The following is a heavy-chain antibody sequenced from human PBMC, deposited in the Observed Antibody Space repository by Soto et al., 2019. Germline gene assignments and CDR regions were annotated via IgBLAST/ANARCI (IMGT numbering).Heavy chain of an antibody. Sequence: PGGSLRLSCAASGFTFSSYAMHWVRQAPGKGLEWVAVISYDGSNKYYADSVKGRFTISRDNSKNTLYLQMNSLRAEDTAVYYCARAASEGGYCSGGSCPADDYWGQGTLVTVSS. CDR2: ISYDGSNK. CDR3: ARAASEGGYCSGGSCPADDY. CDR1: GFTFSSYA. D-gene: IGHD2-15*01. J-gene: IGHJ4*02. V-gene: IGHV3-30-3*01.